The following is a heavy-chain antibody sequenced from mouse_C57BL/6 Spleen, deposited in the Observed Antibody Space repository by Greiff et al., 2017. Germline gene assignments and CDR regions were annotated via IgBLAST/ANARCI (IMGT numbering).Heavy chain of an antibody. Sequence: EVKLVESEGGLVQPGSSMKLSCTASGFTFSDYYMAWVRQVPEKGLEWVANINYDGSSTYYLDSLKSRFIISRDNAKNILYLQMSSLKSEDTATYYCARDSRDDGYSGYYAMDYWGQGTSVTVSS. V-gene: IGHV5-16*01. J-gene: IGHJ4*01. CDR2: INYDGSST. CDR3: ARDSRDDGYSGYYAMDY. D-gene: IGHD2-3*01. CDR1: GFTFSDYY.